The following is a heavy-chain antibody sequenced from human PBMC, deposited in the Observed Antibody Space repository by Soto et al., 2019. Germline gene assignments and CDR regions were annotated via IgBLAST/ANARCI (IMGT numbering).Heavy chain of an antibody. CDR1: GFTFSSYG. V-gene: IGHV3-30*05. CDR2: ISYDGNNE. D-gene: IGHD3-16*01. CDR3: AKGGYYDTTGLNWFDP. J-gene: IGHJ5*02. Sequence: GGSLRLSCAASGFTFSSYGIHWVRQAPGKGLEWVAAISYDGNNEYYADSVKGRFTISRDNSKNTLYLQMNSLRAEGTAVYYCAKGGYYDTTGLNWFDPWGQGTLVTVSS.